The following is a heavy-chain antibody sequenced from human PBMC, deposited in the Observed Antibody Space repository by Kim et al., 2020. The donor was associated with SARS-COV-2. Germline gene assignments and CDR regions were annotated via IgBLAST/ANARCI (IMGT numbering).Heavy chain of an antibody. CDR2: ISSSSSYT. D-gene: IGHD3-10*01. CDR3: ARDYYGSGSLRGYFDY. CDR1: GFTFSDYY. J-gene: IGHJ4*02. Sequence: GGSLRLSCAASGFTFSDYYMSWIRQAPGKGLEWVSYISSSSSYTNYADSVKGRFTISRDNAKNSLYLQMNSLRAEDTAVYYCARDYYGSGSLRGYFDYWGQGTLVTVSS. V-gene: IGHV3-11*06.